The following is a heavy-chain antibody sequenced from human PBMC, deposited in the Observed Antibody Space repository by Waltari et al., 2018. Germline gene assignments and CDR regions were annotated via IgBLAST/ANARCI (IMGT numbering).Heavy chain of an antibody. CDR1: GYTFTSHD. CDR3: ARWLVGAPGAFDI. CDR2: MNPNRGNT. D-gene: IGHD1-26*01. Sequence: QAQLVQSGAEVKKPGASVKVSCTASGYTFTSHDINWVRQATGQGLEWMGWMNPNRGNTGYAQKFQGRVTITRNTSISTAYMELSSLRSEDTAVYYCARWLVGAPGAFDIWGQGTMVTVSS. J-gene: IGHJ3*02. V-gene: IGHV1-8*03.